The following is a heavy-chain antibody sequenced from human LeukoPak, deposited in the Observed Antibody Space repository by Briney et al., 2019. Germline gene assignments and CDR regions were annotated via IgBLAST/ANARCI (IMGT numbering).Heavy chain of an antibody. CDR2: ISHIGTT. CDR1: GDSISSGAYY. CDR3: ARGVQGWFAP. J-gene: IGHJ5*02. V-gene: IGHV4-31*03. Sequence: SETLSLACTVSGDSISSGAYYWTWVRQYPGTGLEWIGYISHIGTTYNNPSLKSRVSISVDTSRNQLSLRLTSVTAADTAVYYCARGVQGWFAPWGQGTLVTVSS. D-gene: IGHD3-10*01.